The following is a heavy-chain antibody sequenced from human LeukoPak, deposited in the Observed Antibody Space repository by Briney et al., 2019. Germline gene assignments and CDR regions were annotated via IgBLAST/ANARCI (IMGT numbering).Heavy chain of an antibody. CDR2: IKQDGSEK. CDR3: ARGRSSSSWYSDAFDI. Sequence: PGGSLRLSCAASGFTFSSYWMSWVRQAPGKGLEWVANIKQDGSEKYYVDSVKGRFTISRDNAKNSLYLQMNRLRAEDTAVYYCARGRSSSSWYSDAFDIWGQGTMVTVSS. D-gene: IGHD6-13*01. V-gene: IGHV3-7*01. J-gene: IGHJ3*02. CDR1: GFTFSSYW.